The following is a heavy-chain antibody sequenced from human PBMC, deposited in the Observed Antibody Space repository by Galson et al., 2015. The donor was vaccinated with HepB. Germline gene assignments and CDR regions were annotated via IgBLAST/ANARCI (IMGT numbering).Heavy chain of an antibody. Sequence: SVKVSCKASGYTFTSYGISWVRQAPGQGLEWMGWISAYNGNTNYAQKLQGRVTMTTDTSTSTAYMELRSLRSDDTAVYYCARDNGPGPDSSPLDYWGQGTLVTVSS. CDR2: ISAYNGNT. CDR1: GYTFTSYG. V-gene: IGHV1-18*04. D-gene: IGHD6-19*01. J-gene: IGHJ4*02. CDR3: ARDNGPGPDSSPLDY.